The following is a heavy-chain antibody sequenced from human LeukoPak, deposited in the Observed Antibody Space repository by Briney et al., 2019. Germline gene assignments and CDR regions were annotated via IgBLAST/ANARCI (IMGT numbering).Heavy chain of an antibody. D-gene: IGHD5-18*01. CDR3: AKGSEYNYGPYSFDR. CDR2: INQDGSEK. Sequence: GGSLRLSCAASGFTFKTYWMSWVRQTPGKGLEWVANINQDGSEKFYVDSVKGRFTISRDNSKNTLYLQMNSLRAEDTAVYYCAKGSEYNYGPYSFDRWGQGTLVTVSS. V-gene: IGHV3-7*03. J-gene: IGHJ4*02. CDR1: GFTFKTYW.